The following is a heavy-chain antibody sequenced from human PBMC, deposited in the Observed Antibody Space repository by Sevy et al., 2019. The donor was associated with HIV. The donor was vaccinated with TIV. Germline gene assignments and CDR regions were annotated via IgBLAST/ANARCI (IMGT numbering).Heavy chain of an antibody. J-gene: IGHJ6*02. CDR2: IYPGDSDT. D-gene: IGHD1-7*01. V-gene: IGHV5-51*01. CDR1: GYSFTSYW. Sequence: GESLKISCKGSGYSFTSYWIGCVRQMPGKGLEWMGIIYPGDSDTRYSPSFQGQVTISADKSISTAYLQWSSLKASDTAMYYCARPSITGTRHNYYYYGMDVWGQGTTVTVSS. CDR3: ARPSITGTRHNYYYYGMDV.